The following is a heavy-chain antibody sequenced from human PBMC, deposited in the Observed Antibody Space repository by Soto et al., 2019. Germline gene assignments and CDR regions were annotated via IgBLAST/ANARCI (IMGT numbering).Heavy chain of an antibody. V-gene: IGHV3-33*01. D-gene: IGHD3-3*01. CDR2: IWYDGSKK. Sequence: QVQVVESGGGVVQPGRSLRLSCAASGFTFSSFGMHWVRQAPGKGLEWVSLIWYDGSKKSYGDSVKGPFTISRDNSRNTVYLERDSVRAEGTCVYYCARDASYYSLWSGYYPSRNGMDVWGQGTTVTVSS. J-gene: IGHJ6*02. CDR3: ARDASYYSLWSGYYPSRNGMDV. CDR1: GFTFSSFG.